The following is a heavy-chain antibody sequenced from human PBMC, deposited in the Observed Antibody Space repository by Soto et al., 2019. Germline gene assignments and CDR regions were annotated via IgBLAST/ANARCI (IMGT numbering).Heavy chain of an antibody. V-gene: IGHV3-21*01. J-gene: IGHJ6*02. CDR1: GFTFSSYS. Sequence: PGGSLRLSCAASGFTFSSYSMNWVRQAPGKGLEWVSSISSSSSYIYYADSVKGRFTISRDNAKNSLYLQMNSLRAEDTAVYYCARDRRLRCRGMDVWGQGTTVTVSS. CDR3: ARDRRLRCRGMDV. D-gene: IGHD2-15*01. CDR2: ISSSSSYI.